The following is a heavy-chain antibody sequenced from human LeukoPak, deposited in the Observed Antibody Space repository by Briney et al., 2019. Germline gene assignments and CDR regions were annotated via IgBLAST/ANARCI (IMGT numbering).Heavy chain of an antibody. D-gene: IGHD2-21*02. V-gene: IGHV3-23*01. J-gene: IGHJ4*02. CDR2: ISGSVGST. Sequence: PGGSLRLSCAASGFTFSSYAMSWVRQAPGKGLEWGTAISGSVGSTNYADSVKGRSTISRDNSKTTLYLQMNSLRAEDTAVYYCAKAICRGGDCYNFDYWGQGTLVTVSS. CDR1: GFTFSSYA. CDR3: AKAICRGGDCYNFDY.